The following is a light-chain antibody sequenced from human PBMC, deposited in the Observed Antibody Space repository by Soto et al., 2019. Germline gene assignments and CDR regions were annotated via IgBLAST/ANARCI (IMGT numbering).Light chain of an antibody. V-gene: IGLV2-14*01. CDR3: RSFTPSRSYV. J-gene: IGLJ1*01. CDR1: SSDIGAYNY. CDR2: EDS. Sequence: QSALTQPASVSGSPGQSITISCTGTSSDIGAYNYVCWYQQQSGKAPKLIIYEDSYRPSGVSNRFSGSKSANTTSLTISGLQAEDEADSSCRSFTPSRSYVFGLGTKVTAL.